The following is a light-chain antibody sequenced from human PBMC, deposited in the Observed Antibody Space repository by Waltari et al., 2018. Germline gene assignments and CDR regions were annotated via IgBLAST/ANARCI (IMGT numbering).Light chain of an antibody. J-gene: IGKJ1*01. CDR3: QQFHSTPPWT. V-gene: IGKV1-NL1*01. Sequence: DIQMTQSPSSLSASVGYRVTVTCRASQGISNSLAWFQQKPGKAPKLLLYGASRLESGVPSRFSGSGSGTDFTLNISSLQPEDFATYYCQQFHSTPPWTFGQGTKVEIK. CDR1: QGISNS. CDR2: GAS.